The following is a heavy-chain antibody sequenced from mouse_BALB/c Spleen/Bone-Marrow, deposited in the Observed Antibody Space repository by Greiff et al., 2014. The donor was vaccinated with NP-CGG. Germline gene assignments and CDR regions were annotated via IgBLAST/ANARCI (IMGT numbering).Heavy chain of an antibody. CDR2: IWAGGRT. J-gene: IGHJ3*02. V-gene: IGHV2-9*02. Sequence: AKLMESGPGLVAPSQSLSITCTVSGFSLTSFGVLWVRQPPGKGREWLGVIWAGGRTNYSSAIMSRLRISKANSKSQVLLKMNSLQTDDTAMYYCARGDYSGWGQGTLVTVSA. D-gene: IGHD1-1*01. CDR1: GFSLTSFG. CDR3: ARGDYSG.